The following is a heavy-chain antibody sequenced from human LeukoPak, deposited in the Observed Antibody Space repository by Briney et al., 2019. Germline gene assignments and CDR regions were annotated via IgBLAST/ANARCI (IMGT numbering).Heavy chain of an antibody. D-gene: IGHD1-26*01. V-gene: IGHV4-34*01. J-gene: IGHJ5*02. CDR1: GGAFSGYY. CDR2: INQSGTT. Sequence: PPDTLSLTCAVYGGAFSGYYWSWIRQPPGPRLKSIGEINQSGTTNYNPSLKSRVSSSVDTSKNQFSLKLSSVTAADPAVYYCARGRIRGLSGSYYLTRQNWFDPWGQGTLVTVSS. CDR3: ARGRIRGLSGSYYLTRQNWFDP.